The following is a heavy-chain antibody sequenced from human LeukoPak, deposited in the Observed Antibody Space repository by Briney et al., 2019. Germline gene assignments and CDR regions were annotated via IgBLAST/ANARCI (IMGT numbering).Heavy chain of an antibody. Sequence: GASVKVSCKASGYTFTGYYMHWVRQAPGQGLEWMGIINPSGGSTSYAQKFQGRVTMTRDTSTSTVYMELSSLRSEDTAVYYCARDRAHTAMAPVDWGQGTLVTVSS. CDR3: ARDRAHTAMAPVD. CDR1: GYTFTGYY. J-gene: IGHJ4*02. D-gene: IGHD5-18*01. CDR2: INPSGGST. V-gene: IGHV1-46*01.